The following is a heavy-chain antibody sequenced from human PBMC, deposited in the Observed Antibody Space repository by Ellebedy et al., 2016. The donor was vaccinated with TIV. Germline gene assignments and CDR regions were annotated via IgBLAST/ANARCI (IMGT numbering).Heavy chain of an antibody. Sequence: SETLSLTXAVYGGSFSGYYWSWIRQPPGKGLKWIGEINHSGSTNYNPSLKSRVTISVDTSKNQFSLKLSSVTAADTAVYYCARVIGQQLVRYYYYYGMDVWGQGTTVTVSS. CDR3: ARVIGQQLVRYYYYYGMDV. CDR1: GGSFSGYY. CDR2: INHSGST. V-gene: IGHV4-34*01. J-gene: IGHJ6*02. D-gene: IGHD6-13*01.